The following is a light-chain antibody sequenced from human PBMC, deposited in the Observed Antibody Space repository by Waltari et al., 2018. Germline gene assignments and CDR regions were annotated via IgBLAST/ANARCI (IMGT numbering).Light chain of an antibody. CDR2: EGS. CDR3: CSYAGSSTVV. V-gene: IGLV2-23*01. J-gene: IGLJ2*01. CDR1: RSDVGCYNL. Sequence: QSALTQPASVSGSPGQSITISCTGTRSDVGCYNLVSWYQQHPGKAPNLMIYEGSKRPSGVSNRLSGSKSGNTASLTISGLQAEDEADYYCCSYAGSSTVVFGGGTKLTVL.